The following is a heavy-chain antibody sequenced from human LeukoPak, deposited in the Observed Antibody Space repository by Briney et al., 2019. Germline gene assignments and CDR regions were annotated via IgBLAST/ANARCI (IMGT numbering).Heavy chain of an antibody. V-gene: IGHV3-73*01. Sequence: PGGSLRLSCAASGFTFSGSAMHWVRKASGKGLEWVGRIRSKANSYATAYAASVKGRFTIYRDDSKNTLYLQMNSLKTEDTAVYYCTTKKGSSSWGFDYWGQGTLVTVSS. CDR3: TTKKGSSSWGFDY. D-gene: IGHD6-13*01. CDR2: IRSKANSYAT. CDR1: GFTFSGSA. J-gene: IGHJ4*02.